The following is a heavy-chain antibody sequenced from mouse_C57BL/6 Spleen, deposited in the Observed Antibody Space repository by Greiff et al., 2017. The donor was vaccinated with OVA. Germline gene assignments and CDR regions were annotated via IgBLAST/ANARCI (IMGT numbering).Heavy chain of an antibody. CDR3: ARVYDGYFDY. J-gene: IGHJ2*01. V-gene: IGHV5-15*01. CDR1: GFTFSDYG. D-gene: IGHD2-3*01. Sequence: EVHLVESGGGLVQPGGSLKLSCAASGFTFSDYGMAWVRQAPRKGPEWVAFISNLAYSIYYAATVTGRFTLSRENAKNTLYLEMSRLRSEDTAMYYCARVYDGYFDYWGQGTTLTVSS. CDR2: ISNLAYSI.